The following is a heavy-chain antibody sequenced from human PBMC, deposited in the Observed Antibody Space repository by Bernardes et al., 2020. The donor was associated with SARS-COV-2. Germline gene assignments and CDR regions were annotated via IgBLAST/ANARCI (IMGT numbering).Heavy chain of an antibody. Sequence: SETLSLTCTVSGGSISSSSYYWGWIRQPPGKGLEWIGSIYYSGSTYYNPSLKSRVTISVDTSKNQFSLKLSSVTAADTAVYYCARDRFDCSSTSCPIESYYYYGMDVWGQGTTVTVSS. CDR1: GGSISSSSYY. CDR3: ARDRFDCSSTSCPIESYYYYGMDV. V-gene: IGHV4-39*07. D-gene: IGHD2-2*01. CDR2: IYYSGST. J-gene: IGHJ6*02.